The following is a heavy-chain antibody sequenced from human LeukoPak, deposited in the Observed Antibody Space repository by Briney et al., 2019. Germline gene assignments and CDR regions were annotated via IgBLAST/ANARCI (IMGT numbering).Heavy chain of an antibody. D-gene: IGHD4-17*01. CDR1: GYTFTGYY. V-gene: IGHV1-2*06. Sequence: ASVKVSCKASGYTFTGYYMHWVRQAPGQGLEWMGLINPNSGGTNYAQKFQGRVTMTRDTSISTAYMELSRLRSDDTAVYYCAREVGATVTTTAGYWGQGTLVTVSS. J-gene: IGHJ4*02. CDR3: AREVGATVTTTAGY. CDR2: INPNSGGT.